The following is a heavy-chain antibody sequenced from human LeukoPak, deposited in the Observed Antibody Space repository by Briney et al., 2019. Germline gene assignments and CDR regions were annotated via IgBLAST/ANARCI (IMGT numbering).Heavy chain of an antibody. Sequence: GGSLRLSCVASGFTFNTHWESGVRQARGKGLEWVANIKEDGSKTDYVDSVKGRFTISRDNAKNSVFLQMNSLRAEDTAVYYCAPQTMILVLGGQGTLVTVSS. CDR1: GFTFNTHW. V-gene: IGHV3-7*01. CDR2: IKEDGSKT. D-gene: IGHD3-22*01. J-gene: IGHJ4*02. CDR3: APQTMILVL.